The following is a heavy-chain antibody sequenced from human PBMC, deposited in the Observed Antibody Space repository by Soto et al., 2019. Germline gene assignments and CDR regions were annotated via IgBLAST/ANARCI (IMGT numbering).Heavy chain of an antibody. J-gene: IGHJ4*02. D-gene: IGHD2-8*01. CDR3: ARSWGGGGYALIY. CDR1: GFTFSDFY. V-gene: IGHV3-11*01. Sequence: QVQLVESGGGLVKPGGSLRLSCAASGFTFSDFYMSWIRQAPGKGLEWISYISSSGTTTYYTDSVKGRFTISRDNAKNSLYLQRNTLRDEDTAVYYCARSWGGGGYALIYWGQGTLVTVSS. CDR2: ISSSGTTT.